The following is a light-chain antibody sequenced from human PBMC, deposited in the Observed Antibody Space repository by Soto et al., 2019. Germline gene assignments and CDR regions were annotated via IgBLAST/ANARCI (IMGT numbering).Light chain of an antibody. J-gene: IGKJ1*01. CDR2: WAS. V-gene: IGKV4-1*01. Sequence: DIVMTQSPDSLAVSLGERATINCKSSQSVLYSSNHQNYLAWYQQKPGQPPQLLIYWASTRESGVPDRFSGSGSGTDFTLTISSLQAEDVAIYYCQQYYSSPTWTFGQGTKVEIK. CDR1: QSVLYSSNHQNY. CDR3: QQYYSSPTWT.